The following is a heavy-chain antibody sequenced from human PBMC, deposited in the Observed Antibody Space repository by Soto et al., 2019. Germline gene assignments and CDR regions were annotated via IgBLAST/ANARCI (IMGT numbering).Heavy chain of an antibody. CDR1: GDSVSSNSAA. Sequence: SQTLSLTCAISGDSVSSNSAAWNWIRQSPSRGLEWLGRTYYRSKWYNDYAVSVKSRITINPDTSKNQFSLQLNSVTPGDTAVYYCAREEAAAGTSVDWFDPWGQGTLVTVSS. J-gene: IGHJ5*02. CDR2: TYYRSKWYN. D-gene: IGHD6-13*01. V-gene: IGHV6-1*01. CDR3: AREEAAAGTSVDWFDP.